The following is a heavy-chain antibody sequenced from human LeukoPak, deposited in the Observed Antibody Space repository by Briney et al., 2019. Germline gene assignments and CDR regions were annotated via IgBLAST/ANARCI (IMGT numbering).Heavy chain of an antibody. Sequence: GGSLRLSCAASGFTFRTYAMGWVRQAPGKGLEWVSTISGSGAGTYYADSVKGRFTISRDNSKNTLYLQMNSLRAEDTAVYYCARDLIAARSGLDYWGQGTLVTVSS. CDR2: ISGSGAGT. D-gene: IGHD6-6*01. V-gene: IGHV3-23*01. J-gene: IGHJ4*02. CDR3: ARDLIAARSGLDY. CDR1: GFTFRTYA.